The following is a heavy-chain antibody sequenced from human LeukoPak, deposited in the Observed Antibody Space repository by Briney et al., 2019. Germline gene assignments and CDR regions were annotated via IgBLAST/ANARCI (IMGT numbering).Heavy chain of an antibody. CDR3: TREGGVGP. J-gene: IGHJ5*02. D-gene: IGHD3-16*01. CDR2: ISGASSDNYI. CDR1: GFSFGVYS. Sequence: GGALRLSCVASGFSFGVYSMNWVRQAPGKGLEWVSTISGASSDNYIDYADSVKGRFTISRDNAKNSVFLEMNGLRDDDTAVYYCTREGGVGPWGQGTLVSVSS. V-gene: IGHV3-21*01.